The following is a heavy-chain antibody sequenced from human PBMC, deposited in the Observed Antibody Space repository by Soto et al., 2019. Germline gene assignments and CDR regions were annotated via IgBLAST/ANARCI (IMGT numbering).Heavy chain of an antibody. Sequence: GGSRGLSCAASVLTFSSYAMTGARQAQGKGLEWVSALSRSGGSTYYADPVKGRFTISRDNSKNTLYLQMNSLRAEDTAVYYCAKDTVTEYYYNYYGMDVWGQGTTVTVS. D-gene: IGHD4-17*01. J-gene: IGHJ6*02. V-gene: IGHV3-23*01. CDR3: AKDTVTEYYYNYYGMDV. CDR1: VLTFSSYA. CDR2: LSRSGGST.